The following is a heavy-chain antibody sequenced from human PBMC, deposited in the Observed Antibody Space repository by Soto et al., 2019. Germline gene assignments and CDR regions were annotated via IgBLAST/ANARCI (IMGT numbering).Heavy chain of an antibody. CDR2: VYHSGST. V-gene: IGHV4-31*03. D-gene: IGHD7-27*01. J-gene: IGHJ4*03. CDR1: GDSIRGGGHY. Sequence: QVQLQESGPGLVKPSQTLSLTCSVSGDSIRGGGHYWNWIRQFPGKSLEWIGYVYHSGSTHYKPFLRGRLTISIDTSKNPFSLRLISVTAADTALYYCARDTGLAPTVWGYWGHGTQVTVSS. CDR3: ARDTGLAPTVWGY.